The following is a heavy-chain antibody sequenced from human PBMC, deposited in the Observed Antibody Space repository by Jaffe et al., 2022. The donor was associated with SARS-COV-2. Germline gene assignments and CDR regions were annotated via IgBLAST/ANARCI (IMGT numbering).Heavy chain of an antibody. V-gene: IGHV3-21*01. J-gene: IGHJ4*02. CDR2: ISSSSSYI. CDR3: ARDRYGDGGTGDY. D-gene: IGHD4-17*01. CDR1: GFTFSSYS. Sequence: EVQLVESGGGLVKPGGSLRLSCAASGFTFSSYSMNWVRQAPGKGLEWVSSISSSSSYIYYADSVKGRFTISRDNANNSLYLQMNSLRAEDTAVYYCARDRYGDGGTGDYWGQGTLVTVSS.